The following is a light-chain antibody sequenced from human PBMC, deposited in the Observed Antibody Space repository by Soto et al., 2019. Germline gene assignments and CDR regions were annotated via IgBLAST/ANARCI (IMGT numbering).Light chain of an antibody. J-gene: IGKJ1*01. CDR3: QQYYSSWT. CDR2: LGS. Sequence: DIVMTQSPLSLPVTPGEPASISCRSSQSLLHSNGYNYLDWYLQKPGQSPQLLIYLGSNRSSGVPDRFSGSGSGTDFTLKISRVEAEDVGTYYCQQYYSSWTFGQGTKV. V-gene: IGKV2-28*01. CDR1: QSLLHSNGYNY.